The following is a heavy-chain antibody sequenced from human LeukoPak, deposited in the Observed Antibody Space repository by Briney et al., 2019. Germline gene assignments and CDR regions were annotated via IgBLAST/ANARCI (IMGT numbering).Heavy chain of an antibody. V-gene: IGHV4-38-2*02. Sequence: SETLSLTCTVSGYSMSSGYYWGWIRQPPERGLEWIGSMYHTGSTYYNPSLKSRVTISVDTSKNQFYLKLSSVTAADTAVYYCARPYDSSAYYYLWGQGTLVTVSS. CDR3: ARPYDSSAYYYL. CDR1: GYSMSSGYY. J-gene: IGHJ5*02. CDR2: MYHTGST. D-gene: IGHD3-22*01.